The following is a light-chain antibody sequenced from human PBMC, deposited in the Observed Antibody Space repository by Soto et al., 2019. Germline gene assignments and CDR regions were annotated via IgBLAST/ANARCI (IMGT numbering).Light chain of an antibody. J-gene: IGKJ1*01. CDR2: GAS. Sequence: EIVMTQSPATLSVSPGERATLSCRASQSVSSNLAWYQQKPGQAPRLLIYGASNRATGIPARFSGSGSGTDFTLTISSLEPEDFAVYYCQQHSHWPPWTFGQGTKVDIK. CDR1: QSVSSN. CDR3: QQHSHWPPWT. V-gene: IGKV3-11*01.